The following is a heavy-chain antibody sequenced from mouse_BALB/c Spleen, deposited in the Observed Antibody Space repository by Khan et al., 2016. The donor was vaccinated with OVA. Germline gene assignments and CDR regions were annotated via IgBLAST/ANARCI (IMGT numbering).Heavy chain of an antibody. CDR3: ARGYEFFPY. D-gene: IGHD2-12*01. CDR1: GYSFTVYY. J-gene: IGHJ3*01. CDR2: VNPNNGDT. V-gene: IGHV1-26*01. Sequence: EVQLQQSGPDLVKPGASVKISCKASGYSFTVYYMTWVKQSHGKSPEWIGRVNPNNGDTNYNQNFKGKAILTVDKLSNTAYMELSSLTSEDSAVFYCARGYEFFPYWGQGTLVTVSA.